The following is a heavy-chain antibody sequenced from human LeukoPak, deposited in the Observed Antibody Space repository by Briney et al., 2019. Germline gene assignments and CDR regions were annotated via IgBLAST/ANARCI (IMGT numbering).Heavy chain of an antibody. CDR2: IKQDGSEK. J-gene: IGHJ6*03. Sequence: PGGSLRLSCAASGFTFSSYWMSWVRQAPGKGLEWVANIKQDGSEKYYVDSVKGRFTISRDNAKNSLYLQMNSLRAEYTAVYYCARSGYGSGSYTSYYYYMDVWGKGTMVTVSS. D-gene: IGHD3-10*01. V-gene: IGHV3-7*01. CDR3: ARSGYGSGSYTSYYYYMDV. CDR1: GFTFSSYW.